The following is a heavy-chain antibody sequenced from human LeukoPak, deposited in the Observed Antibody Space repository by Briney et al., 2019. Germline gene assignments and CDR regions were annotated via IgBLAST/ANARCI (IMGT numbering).Heavy chain of an antibody. CDR3: ARYVVVTLDAFGI. CDR1: GGAISNYY. D-gene: IGHD2-21*02. V-gene: IGHV3-23*01. CDR2: ISGSGGSA. Sequence: ETLSLTCTVSGGAISNYYWSWIRQPPGKGLEWVSSISGSGGSAYYADSVKGLFTISRDNSKNTLYLQMNSLRAEDTAVYYCARYVVVTLDAFGIWGQGTMVTVSS. J-gene: IGHJ3*02.